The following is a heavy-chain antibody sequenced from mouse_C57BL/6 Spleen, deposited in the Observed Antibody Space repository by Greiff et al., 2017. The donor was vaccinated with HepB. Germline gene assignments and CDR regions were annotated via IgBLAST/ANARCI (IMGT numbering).Heavy chain of an antibody. V-gene: IGHV1-15*01. Sequence: VQLQQSGAELVRPGASVTLSCKASGYTFTDYEMHWVKQTPVHGLEWIGAIDPETGGTAYNQKFKGKAILTADKSSSTAYMELRSLTSEDSAVYYCTREGIYYGNSFAYGGQGTLVTVSA. J-gene: IGHJ3*01. CDR1: GYTFTDYE. D-gene: IGHD2-1*01. CDR3: TREGIYYGNSFAY. CDR2: IDPETGGT.